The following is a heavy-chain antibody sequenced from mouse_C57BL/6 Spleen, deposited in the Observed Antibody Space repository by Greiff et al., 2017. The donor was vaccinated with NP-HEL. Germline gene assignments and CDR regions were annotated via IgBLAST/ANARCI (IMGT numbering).Heavy chain of an antibody. V-gene: IGHV1-53*01. J-gene: IGHJ4*01. D-gene: IGHD2-4*01. CDR2: INPSNGGT. Sequence: ASGYTFTSYWMHWVKQRPGQGLEWIGNINPSNGGTNYNEKFKSKATLTVDKSSSTAYMQLSSLTSEDSAVYYCARGGLRRAPKAMDYWGQGTSVTVSS. CDR3: ARGGLRRAPKAMDY. CDR1: GYTFTSYW.